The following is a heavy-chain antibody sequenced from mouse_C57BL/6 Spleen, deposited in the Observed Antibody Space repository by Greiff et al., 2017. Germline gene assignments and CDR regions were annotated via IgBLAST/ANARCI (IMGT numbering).Heavy chain of an antibody. D-gene: IGHD4-1*01. CDR2: INPSNGGT. J-gene: IGHJ1*03. V-gene: IGHV1-53*01. CDR1: GYTFTSYW. CDR3: ERASLVHWYFDV. Sequence: QVQLQQPGTELVKPGASVKLSCKASGYTFTSYWMHWVKQRPGQGLEWIGNINPSNGGTNYNEKFKSKATLTVDKSSSTAYMQLSSLTSADSAVEDCERASLVHWYFDVWGTGTTVTVSS.